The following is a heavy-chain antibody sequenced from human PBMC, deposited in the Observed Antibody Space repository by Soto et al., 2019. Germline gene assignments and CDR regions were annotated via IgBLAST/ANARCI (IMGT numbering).Heavy chain of an antibody. CDR3: TTFHEKGRSWNYTGMDA. D-gene: IGHD6-13*01. CDR2: IKSKADGGTT. Sequence: GGSLRLSCAASGFTFSNAWMSWVRQAPGKGLEWVGRIKSKADGGTTDYAAPVKGRFTISRDDSKNTLYLQMNSLKTEATAVNNCTTFHEKGRSWNYTGMDAGAKGPRSPSP. J-gene: IGHJ6*02. V-gene: IGHV3-15*01. CDR1: GFTFSNAW.